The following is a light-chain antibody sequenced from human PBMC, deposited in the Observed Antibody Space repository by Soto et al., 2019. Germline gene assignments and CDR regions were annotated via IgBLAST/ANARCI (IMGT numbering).Light chain of an antibody. J-gene: IGKJ5*01. CDR2: EAP. V-gene: IGKV1-9*01. CDR1: QGISRS. CDR3: QQLNSYPFT. Sequence: IQLTQSPSSLSASVGDRVTITCRASQGISRSLAWYQQKPGKAPNLLIFEAPTLQSGAPSRFTGSGSGTDFSLTISGLQPADFATYYCQQLNSYPFTFGQGTRLEMK.